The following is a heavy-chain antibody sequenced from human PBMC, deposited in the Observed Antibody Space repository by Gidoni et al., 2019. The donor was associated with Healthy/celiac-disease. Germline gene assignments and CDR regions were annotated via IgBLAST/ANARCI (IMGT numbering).Heavy chain of an antibody. J-gene: IGHJ4*02. CDR1: GYTFTGYY. V-gene: IGHV1-2*02. CDR3: ARDPPPDYGDYYFDY. CDR2: INPNSGGT. Sequence: QVQLVQSGAEVKKPGASVKVSCKASGYTFTGYYMHWVRQAPGQGLEWMGWINPNSGGTNYAQKFQGRVTMTRDTSISTAYMELSRLRSDDTAVYYCARDPPPDYGDYYFDYWGQGTLVTVSS. D-gene: IGHD4-17*01.